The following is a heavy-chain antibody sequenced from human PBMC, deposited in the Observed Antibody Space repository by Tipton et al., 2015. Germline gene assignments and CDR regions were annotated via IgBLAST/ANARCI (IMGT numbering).Heavy chain of an antibody. Sequence: SLRLSCAASGFTFSDYYMAWIRQAPGKGLEWVSYISASGDIIDFADSLKGRFTISRDNAMNSLSLQMNSLTAEDTALYYCARAWSDTTFDYWGQGTLVTVSS. J-gene: IGHJ4*02. D-gene: IGHD5-18*01. V-gene: IGHV3-11*01. CDR2: ISASGDII. CDR1: GFTFSDYY. CDR3: ARAWSDTTFDY.